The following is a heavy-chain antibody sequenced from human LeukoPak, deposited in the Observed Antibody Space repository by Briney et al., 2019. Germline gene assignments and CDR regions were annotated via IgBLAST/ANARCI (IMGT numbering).Heavy chain of an antibody. V-gene: IGHV1-46*01. CDR1: GYTFTSQY. J-gene: IGHJ4*02. CDR2: INPGVGTT. Sequence: PVASVKVSCKASGYTFTSQYVHWVRQAPGQGLEWMGTINPGVGTTSYAQKFQGRVTMTRDTSTSTVYMELSSLRSEDTAVYSCATPAERSGWYCVAYWGQGTLVTVSS. CDR3: ATPAERSGWYCVAY. D-gene: IGHD6-19*01.